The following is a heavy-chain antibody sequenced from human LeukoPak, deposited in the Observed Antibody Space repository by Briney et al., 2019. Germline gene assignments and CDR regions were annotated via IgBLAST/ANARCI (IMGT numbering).Heavy chain of an antibody. V-gene: IGHV4-39*01. CDR2: IYYSGST. CDR1: GGSISSSSYY. J-gene: IGHJ4*02. Sequence: PSETLSLTCTVSGGSISSSSYYWGWIRQPPGKGLEWIGSIYYSGSTYYNPSLKSRVTISVDTSKNQFSLKLSSVTAADTAVYYCASFGGVAVAEDYWGQGTLVTVSS. D-gene: IGHD6-19*01. CDR3: ASFGGVAVAEDY.